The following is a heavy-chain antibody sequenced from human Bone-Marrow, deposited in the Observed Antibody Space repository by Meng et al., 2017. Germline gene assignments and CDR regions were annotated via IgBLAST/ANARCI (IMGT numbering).Heavy chain of an antibody. Sequence: QGQLQESGPGLVKPSQTLSLTCTVSGGSISSGGNYWSWIRQHSGKGLEWIGYIYYSGNTYYNPSLKSLVNISVDTSKNQFSLKVSSVTAADTAVYYCARGSTNWFDPWGQGILVTVSS. J-gene: IGHJ5*02. CDR2: IYYSGNT. CDR3: ARGSTNWFDP. CDR1: GGSISSGGNY. V-gene: IGHV4-31*01.